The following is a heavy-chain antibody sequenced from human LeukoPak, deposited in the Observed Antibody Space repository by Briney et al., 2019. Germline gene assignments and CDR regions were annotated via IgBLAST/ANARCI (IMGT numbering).Heavy chain of an antibody. CDR2: IYHSGST. CDR3: ARAGKYGGYEFDP. J-gene: IGHJ5*02. D-gene: IGHD5-12*01. CDR1: CGPISSGGYS. Sequence: TLSLTFAVSCGPISSGGYSWSWIRQPPGKGLEWIGYIYHSGSTYYNASLKIRVTIAVDRSKNQFSRKLSSVTAADTAVYYCARAGKYGGYEFDPWGQGTRVTVSS. V-gene: IGHV4-30-2*01.